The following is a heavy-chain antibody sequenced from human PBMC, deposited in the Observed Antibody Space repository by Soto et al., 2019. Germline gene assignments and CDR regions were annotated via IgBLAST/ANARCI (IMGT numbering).Heavy chain of an antibody. CDR3: ATSPYYDILTGYYTSRFLEWYYYYYYYMDV. V-gene: IGHV3-23*01. J-gene: IGHJ6*03. D-gene: IGHD3-9*01. Sequence: GGSLRLSCAASGFTFSSYAMSWVRQAPGKGLEWVSAISGSGGSTYYADSVKGRFTISRDNSKNTLYLQMNSLIAEDTAVYYCATSPYYDILTGYYTSRFLEWYYYYYYYMDVWGKGTTVTVSS. CDR1: GFTFSSYA. CDR2: ISGSGGST.